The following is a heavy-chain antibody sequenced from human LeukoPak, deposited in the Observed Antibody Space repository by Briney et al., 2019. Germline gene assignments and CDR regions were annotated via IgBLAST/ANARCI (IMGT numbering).Heavy chain of an antibody. Sequence: GGSLRLSCVASGFTFSSYSMNWVRQAPGTGLECVSSISSSSSYIYYADSVKGRFTISRDNAKNSLYLQMNSLRAEDTAVYYCARAGYCSGGSCETIDYWGQGTLVTVSS. D-gene: IGHD2-15*01. CDR2: ISSSSSYI. V-gene: IGHV3-21*01. CDR3: ARAGYCSGGSCETIDY. J-gene: IGHJ4*02. CDR1: GFTFSSYS.